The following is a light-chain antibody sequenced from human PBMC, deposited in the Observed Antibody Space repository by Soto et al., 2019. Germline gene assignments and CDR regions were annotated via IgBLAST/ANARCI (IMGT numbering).Light chain of an antibody. V-gene: IGKV3-15*01. J-gene: IGKJ4*01. CDR2: GAS. CDR1: QSVSSN. CDR3: QQYNSYSLT. Sequence: EIVMTQCPATLSVSPGERATLSCRASQSVSSNLAWHRQKPGQAPRLLICGASTRATGIPARFSASGSGTEFTLTISSRQSEDFATYYCQQYNSYSLTFGGGTKVEIK.